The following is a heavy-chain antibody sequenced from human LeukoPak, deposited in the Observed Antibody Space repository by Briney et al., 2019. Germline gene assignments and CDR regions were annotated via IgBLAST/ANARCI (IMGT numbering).Heavy chain of an antibody. CDR1: GYTFTSYY. Sequence: ASVKVSCKASGYTFTSYYMHWVRQAPGQGLEWMGIINPSGGSTSYAQKFQGRVTMTRDTSTSTLYMELSSLRPEDTAVYYCARDGWSEMGTILREVVSDYWGQGTLVTVSS. D-gene: IGHD5-24*01. CDR2: INPSGGST. V-gene: IGHV1-46*01. CDR3: ARDGWSEMGTILREVVSDY. J-gene: IGHJ4*02.